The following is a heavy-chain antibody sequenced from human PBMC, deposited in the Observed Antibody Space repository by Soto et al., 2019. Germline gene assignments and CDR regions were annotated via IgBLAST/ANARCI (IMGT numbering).Heavy chain of an antibody. D-gene: IGHD2-2*01. Sequence: PGGSLRLSCAASGFTFSSYSMNWVRQAPGKGLEWVSSISSSSYIYYADSVKCRFTISRDNAKTSLYLQMNSLRAEDTAVYYCARDQYCSSTSCYRPRYFDYWGQGTLVTVSS. CDR2: ISSSSYI. J-gene: IGHJ4*02. CDR3: ARDQYCSSTSCYRPRYFDY. V-gene: IGHV3-21*01. CDR1: GFTFSSYS.